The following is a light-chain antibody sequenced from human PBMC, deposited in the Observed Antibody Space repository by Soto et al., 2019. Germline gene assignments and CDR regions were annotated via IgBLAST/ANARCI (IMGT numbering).Light chain of an antibody. CDR2: DDG. CDR3: QVWDSTNDHVL. J-gene: IGLJ2*01. Sequence: LTQPPSVSVAPGQTARITCGGNNIGSKSVHWYQQKPGQAPVLVVYDDGDRPSGIPERFSGSNSGNTATLTISRVEAGDEADYYCQVWDSTNDHVLFGGGTKVTVL. V-gene: IGLV3-21*02. CDR1: NIGSKS.